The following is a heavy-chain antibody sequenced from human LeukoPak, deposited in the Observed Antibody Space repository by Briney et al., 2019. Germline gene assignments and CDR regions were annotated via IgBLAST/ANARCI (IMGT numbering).Heavy chain of an antibody. D-gene: IGHD3-22*01. Sequence: SVKVSCKASGGTFSSYAISWVRQAPGQGLEWMGGIIPIFGTANYAQKFQGRVTITTDESTSTAYMELSSLRSEDTAVYYCAKDLHYYDSSGYAGFDYWGQGTLVTVSS. CDR2: IIPIFGTA. V-gene: IGHV1-69*05. CDR1: GGTFSSYA. J-gene: IGHJ4*02. CDR3: AKDLHYYDSSGYAGFDY.